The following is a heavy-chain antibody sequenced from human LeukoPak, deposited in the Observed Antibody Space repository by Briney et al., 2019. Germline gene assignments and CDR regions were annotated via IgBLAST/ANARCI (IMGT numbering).Heavy chain of an antibody. J-gene: IGHJ4*02. D-gene: IGHD3-22*01. CDR3: AKPFGGYYDSSGYYFHY. V-gene: IGHV3-23*01. CDR1: GFTFSSYA. CDR2: ISGSGGST. Sequence: GGSLRLSCAASGFTFSSYAMSWVRQAPGKGLEWVSAISGSGGSTYYADSVKGRFTISRDNSKNTLYLQMNSLRAEDTAVYYCAKPFGGYYDSSGYYFHYWGQGTLVTVSS.